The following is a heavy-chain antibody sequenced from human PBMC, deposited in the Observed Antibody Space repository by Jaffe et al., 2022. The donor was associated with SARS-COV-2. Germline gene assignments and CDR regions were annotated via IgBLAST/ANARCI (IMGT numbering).Heavy chain of an antibody. V-gene: IGHV3-21*01. CDR1: GFTFSSYS. D-gene: IGHD1-1*01. CDR2: ISSSSSYI. J-gene: IGHJ6*02. CDR3: ARDKSKADIDWNDYYYYGMDV. Sequence: EVQLVESGGGLVKPGGSLRLSCAASGFTFSSYSMNWVRQAPGKGLEWVSSISSSSSYIYYADSVKGRFTISRDNAKNSLYLQMNSLRAEDTAVYYCARDKSKADIDWNDYYYYGMDVWGQGTTVTVSS.